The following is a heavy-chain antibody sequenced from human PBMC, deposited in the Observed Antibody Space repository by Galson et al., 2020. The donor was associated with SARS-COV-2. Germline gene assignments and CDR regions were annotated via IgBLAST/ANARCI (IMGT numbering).Heavy chain of an antibody. V-gene: IGHV4-39*01. J-gene: IGHJ4*02. Sequence: SETLSLTCTVSGVSIRSNNYYWGWIRQPPGKGLEWIGSIHYSGTTYYNPSLKSRLTMSVDTSENHFSLKMTSVTAADAAVYFCARQVRLSGWNRGTDSWGQGALVTVSS. D-gene: IGHD6-19*01. CDR3: ARQVRLSGWNRGTDS. CDR2: IHYSGTT. CDR1: GVSIRSNNYY.